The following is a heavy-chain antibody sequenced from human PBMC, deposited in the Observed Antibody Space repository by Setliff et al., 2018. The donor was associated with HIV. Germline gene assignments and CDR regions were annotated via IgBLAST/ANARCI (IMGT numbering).Heavy chain of an antibody. V-gene: IGHV4-59*11. CDR2: IYYSGST. CDR1: GGSIRGHY. J-gene: IGHJ4*02. D-gene: IGHD3-10*01. Sequence: SETLSLTCTVSGGSIRGHYWSWIRQPPGKGLEWIGTIYYSGSTYYKPSLKSRGTISVDTSKNQFYLKLNSVTAADSAVYYCARNRVPSSLWGQGTLVTVSS. CDR3: ARNRVPSSL.